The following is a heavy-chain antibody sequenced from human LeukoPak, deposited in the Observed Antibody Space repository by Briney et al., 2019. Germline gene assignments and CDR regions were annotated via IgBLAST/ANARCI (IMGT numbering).Heavy chain of an antibody. V-gene: IGHV4-34*01. J-gene: IGHJ6*02. CDR2: INHSGST. CDR1: GGSFSGYY. CDR3: ARRNGSGGYPPAGYYYGMDV. D-gene: IGHD3-10*01. Sequence: SETLSLTCAVYGGSFSGYYWSWIRQPPGKGLEWIGEINHSGSTNYNPSLKSRVTISVDTSKNQFSLKLSSVTAADTAVYYCARRNGSGGYPPAGYYYGMDVWGQGTTVTVSS.